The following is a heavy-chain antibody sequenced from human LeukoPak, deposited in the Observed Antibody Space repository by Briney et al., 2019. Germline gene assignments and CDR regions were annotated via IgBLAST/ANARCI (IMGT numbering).Heavy chain of an antibody. CDR3: ARADIVVVPAAIGPPPNAFDI. J-gene: IGHJ3*02. CDR1: GGSISSGANY. Sequence: SQTLSLTCTVSGGSISSGANYWSWIRQPPGRGLEWIGYISHSESAYYSPSLESRVTISVDTSKNQFSLKLSSVTAADTAVYYCARADIVVVPAAIGPPPNAFDIWGQGTMVTVSS. V-gene: IGHV4-30-2*01. D-gene: IGHD2-2*01. CDR2: ISHSESA.